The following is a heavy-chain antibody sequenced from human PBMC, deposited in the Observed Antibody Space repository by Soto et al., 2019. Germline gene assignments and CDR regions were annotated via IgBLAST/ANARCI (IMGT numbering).Heavy chain of an antibody. CDR2: IYHSGTT. D-gene: IGHD3-10*01. V-gene: IGHV4-4*02. CDR1: GASISSTYW. Sequence: QVQLQESDPGLVKPSGTLSLTCAVSGASISSTYWWTWVRQPPGKGLEWIGEIYHSGTTNYNPSRKSRVTRSLDHAKNQFSLKLSSGGAADTARYFCARRNYYGSVKYSDFWGQGTLVTVSS. J-gene: IGHJ4*02. CDR3: ARRNYYGSVKYSDF.